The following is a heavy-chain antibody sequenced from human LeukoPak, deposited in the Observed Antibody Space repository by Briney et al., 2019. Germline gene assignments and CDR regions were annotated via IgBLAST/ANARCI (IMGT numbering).Heavy chain of an antibody. CDR3: ASGMVRASYGMDV. Sequence: PGGSLRLSCAASGFTFSSYTMNWVRQAPGKGLEWVSSISSSSSYIYYADSVKGRFTISRDNAKNSLYLQMNSLRAEDTAVYYRASGMVRASYGMDVWGKGTTVTVSS. CDR1: GFTFSSYT. J-gene: IGHJ6*04. D-gene: IGHD3-10*01. V-gene: IGHV3-21*01. CDR2: ISSSSSYI.